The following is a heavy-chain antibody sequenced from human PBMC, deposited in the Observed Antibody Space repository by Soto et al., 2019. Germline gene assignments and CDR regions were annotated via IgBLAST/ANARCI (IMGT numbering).Heavy chain of an antibody. CDR3: ARVFTRTRHCNSGNYYAMSD. J-gene: IGHJ4*02. V-gene: IGHV1-18*01. Sequence: DSVNGSCKASAYTFTSYVSSWVRQAPGQGLEWMGWISAYNGNTNYAQKLQGRVTMTTDTSTSTAYMELRSLRSDDTAVYYCARVFTRTRHCNSGNYYAMSDWGQGTPVTVSS. D-gene: IGHD1-26*01. CDR2: ISAYNGNT. CDR1: AYTFTSYV.